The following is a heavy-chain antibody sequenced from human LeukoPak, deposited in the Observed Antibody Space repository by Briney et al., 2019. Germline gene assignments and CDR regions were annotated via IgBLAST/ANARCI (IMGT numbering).Heavy chain of an antibody. V-gene: IGHV4-39*01. Sequence: PSETLSLTCTVSGGSISGSSYYWGWIRQPPGKGLEWIGSLYYSGSIYYNPSLKSRVTMSADTSKNQFSLNLSSMAAADTALYYCARQYYDSTGYYYFDYWDQETLVTVSS. CDR1: GGSISGSSYY. J-gene: IGHJ4*02. CDR2: LYYSGSI. D-gene: IGHD3-22*01. CDR3: ARQYYDSTGYYYFDY.